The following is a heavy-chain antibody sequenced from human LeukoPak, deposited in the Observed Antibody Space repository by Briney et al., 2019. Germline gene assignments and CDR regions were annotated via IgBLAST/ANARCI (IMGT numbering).Heavy chain of an antibody. CDR2: MNPNSGNT. Sequence: GASVKVSCKASGYTFTGYDINWVRQATGQGLEWMGWMNPNSGNTGYAQKFQGRVTMTRNTSISTAYMELSSLRSEDTAVYYCARGLVSRSDSSSWYGGGFYVDYWGQGTLVTVSS. J-gene: IGHJ4*02. D-gene: IGHD6-13*01. CDR3: ARGLVSRSDSSSWYGGGFYVDY. CDR1: GYTFTGYD. V-gene: IGHV1-8*01.